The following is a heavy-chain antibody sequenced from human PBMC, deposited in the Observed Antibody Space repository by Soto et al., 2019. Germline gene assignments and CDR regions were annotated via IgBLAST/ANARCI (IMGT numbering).Heavy chain of an antibody. CDR2: FDPEDGET. D-gene: IGHD4-17*01. V-gene: IGHV1-24*01. CDR3: ATPSLGGYGSWFDY. CDR1: GYTLTELS. Sequence: ASVKVSCKVSGYTLTELSMHSVRQAPGKGLEWMGGFDPEDGETIYAQKFQGRVTMTEDTSTDTAYMELSSLRSEDTAVYYCATPSLGGYGSWFDYWGQGTLVTVSS. J-gene: IGHJ4*02.